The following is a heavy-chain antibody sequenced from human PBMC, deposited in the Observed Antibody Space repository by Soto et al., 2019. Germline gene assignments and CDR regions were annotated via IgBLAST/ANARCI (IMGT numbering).Heavy chain of an antibody. CDR1: GFTFSSYW. Sequence: EVQLVESGGGLVQPGGSLRLSCAASGFTFSSYWMSWVRQAPGKGLEWVANIKQDGSEKYYVDSVKGRFTISRDNAKNSLYLQMNSLRAEDTAVYYCARGRTSSSIYYYYGMDVWGQGTTVTVSS. CDR2: IKQDGSEK. J-gene: IGHJ6*02. D-gene: IGHD6-6*01. V-gene: IGHV3-7*05. CDR3: ARGRTSSSIYYYYGMDV.